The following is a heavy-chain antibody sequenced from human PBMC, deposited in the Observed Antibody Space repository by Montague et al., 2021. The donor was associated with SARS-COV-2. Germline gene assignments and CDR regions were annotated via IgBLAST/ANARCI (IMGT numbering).Heavy chain of an antibody. V-gene: IGHV4-4*07. CDR3: ARESGYSSGWRYYYAMAV. CDR2: LYTSGST. CDR1: GGSISNYY. D-gene: IGHD6-19*01. J-gene: IGHJ6*02. Sequence: SETLSLTCTVSGGSISNYYWTWIRQPAGKGLEWIGRLYTSGSTTYNPSLKSRVTMSVDTSKNQFSLNVTSVTAADTAIYYCARESGYSSGWRYYYAMAVWGQGTTVTVS.